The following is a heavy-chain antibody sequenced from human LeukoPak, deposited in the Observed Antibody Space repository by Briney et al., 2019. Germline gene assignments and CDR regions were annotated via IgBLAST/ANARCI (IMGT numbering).Heavy chain of an antibody. V-gene: IGHV4-39*01. CDR2: MFYSGST. Sequence: SETLSLTCTVSGDSISSSYYYWGWIRQPPGRGLEWIGSMFYSGSTYYNPSLKSRVTISVDTSKNQFSLKLSSVTAADTAVYYCATLSSGYTDAIDYWGQGTLVTVSS. J-gene: IGHJ4*02. CDR1: GDSISSSYYY. D-gene: IGHD3-22*01. CDR3: ATLSSGYTDAIDY.